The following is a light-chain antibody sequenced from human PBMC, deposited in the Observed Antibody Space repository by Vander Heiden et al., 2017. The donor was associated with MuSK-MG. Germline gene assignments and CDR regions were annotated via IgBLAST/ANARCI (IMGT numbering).Light chain of an antibody. V-gene: IGKV1-33*01. J-gene: IGKJ4*01. CDR1: QDISNY. CDR2: DAS. CDR3: QQEDNLPLT. Sequence: DIQMTQSPSSLSASVGDRVTITCQASQDISNYLNWYQQKPGKAPKLLIYDASNLETGVPSRFSGSGSGTDFTFTISSLQPEDFATYYCQQEDNLPLTFGGRTKVEIK.